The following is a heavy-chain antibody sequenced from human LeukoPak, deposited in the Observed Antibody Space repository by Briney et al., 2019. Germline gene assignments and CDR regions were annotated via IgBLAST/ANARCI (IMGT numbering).Heavy chain of an antibody. Sequence: GGSLRLSCAASGFTFSSYEMNWVRQAPGKGLEWVSHISSSGSTIYYADSVKGRSTISRDNAKNSLYLQMNSLRAEDTAVYYCARVLRYSSGWTALDSWGQGTLVTVSS. J-gene: IGHJ4*02. CDR3: ARVLRYSSGWTALDS. CDR2: ISSSGSTI. D-gene: IGHD6-19*01. CDR1: GFTFSSYE. V-gene: IGHV3-48*03.